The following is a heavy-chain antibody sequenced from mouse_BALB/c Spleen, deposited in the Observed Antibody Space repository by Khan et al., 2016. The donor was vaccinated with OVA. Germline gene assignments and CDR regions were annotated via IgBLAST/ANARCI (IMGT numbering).Heavy chain of an antibody. V-gene: IGHV1-87*01. CDR2: IYLGDGDT. Sequence: VQLQESGAELARPGASVKLSCKASGYTFTSYWMQWVNQRPGQGLEWIGAIYLGDGDTRYTQKFKDKATLTADKSSSTAYMQISSLASEDSAVYYCARSGNGKRYYAMDYWGQGTSVTVSS. D-gene: IGHD2-1*01. CDR3: ARSGNGKRYYAMDY. J-gene: IGHJ4*01. CDR1: GYTFTSYW.